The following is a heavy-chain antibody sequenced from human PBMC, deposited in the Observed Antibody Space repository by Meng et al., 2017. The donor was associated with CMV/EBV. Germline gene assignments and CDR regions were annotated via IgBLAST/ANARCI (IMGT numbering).Heavy chain of an antibody. CDR2: IYSGGST. CDR1: GFTFSSYA. Sequence: GESLKISCAASGFTFSSYAMSWVRQAPGKGLEWASVIYSGGSTYYADSVKGRFTISRDNSKNTLYLQMNSLRAEDTAVYYCATAYCSSTSCYPWGQGTLVTVS. V-gene: IGHV3-53*01. J-gene: IGHJ5*02. D-gene: IGHD2-2*01. CDR3: ATAYCSSTSCYP.